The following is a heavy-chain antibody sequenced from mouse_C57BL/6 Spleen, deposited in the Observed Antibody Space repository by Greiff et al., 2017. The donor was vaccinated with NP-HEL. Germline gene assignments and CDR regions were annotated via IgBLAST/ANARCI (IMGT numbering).Heavy chain of an antibody. CDR3: ARGLRRGTFDY. J-gene: IGHJ2*01. D-gene: IGHD2-2*01. CDR2: IDPSDSYT. V-gene: IGHV1-69*01. CDR1: GYTFTSYW. Sequence: QVQLKQPGAELVMPGASVKLSCKASGYTFTSYWMHWVKQRPGQGLEWIGEIDPSDSYTNYNQKFKGKSTLTVDKSSSTAYMQLSSLTSEDSAVYYCARGLRRGTFDYWGQGTTLTVSS.